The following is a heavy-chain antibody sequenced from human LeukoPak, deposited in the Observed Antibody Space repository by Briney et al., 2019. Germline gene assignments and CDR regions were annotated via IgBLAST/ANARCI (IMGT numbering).Heavy chain of an antibody. Sequence: GGSLRLSCAASGFTLSTYTMNWVRQAPGKGLEWVSSISSSSNYIYYADSVKGRFTISRDDAKNSLYLQMNSLRAEDTAVYYCARDLGDDSSGYYLRNFDYWGQGTLVTVSS. CDR2: ISSSSNYI. CDR3: ARDLGDDSSGYYLRNFDY. D-gene: IGHD3-22*01. V-gene: IGHV3-21*01. J-gene: IGHJ4*02. CDR1: GFTLSTYT.